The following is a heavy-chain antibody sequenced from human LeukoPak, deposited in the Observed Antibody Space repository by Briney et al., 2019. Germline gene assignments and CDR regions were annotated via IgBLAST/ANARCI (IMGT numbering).Heavy chain of an antibody. V-gene: IGHV3-23*01. Sequence: GGSLRLSCAASGFTFSSYAMSWVRQAPGKGLEWVSAISGSGGSTYYADSVKGRFTISRDNSRSTLYLQMNSLRPEDTAIYYCAREGYYGSGSPPSLYFDYWGQGTLVTVSS. CDR3: AREGYYGSGSPPSLYFDY. CDR2: ISGSGGST. D-gene: IGHD3-10*01. J-gene: IGHJ4*02. CDR1: GFTFSSYA.